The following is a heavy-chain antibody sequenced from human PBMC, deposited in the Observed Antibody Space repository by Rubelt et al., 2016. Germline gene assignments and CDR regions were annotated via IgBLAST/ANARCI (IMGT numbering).Heavy chain of an antibody. Sequence: QVQLQQWGAGLLKPSETLSLTCAVYGGSFSGYYWSWIRQPPGKGLEWIGSIYYSGSTYYNPSLKSRVSISGETCKSQFSLKVGFVTAADTAVYYCARDPRIAVAGTGYYGMDVWGQGTTVTVSS. J-gene: IGHJ6*02. CDR2: IYYSGST. D-gene: IGHD6-19*01. CDR3: ARDPRIAVAGTGYYGMDV. CDR1: GGSFSGYY. V-gene: IGHV4-34*01.